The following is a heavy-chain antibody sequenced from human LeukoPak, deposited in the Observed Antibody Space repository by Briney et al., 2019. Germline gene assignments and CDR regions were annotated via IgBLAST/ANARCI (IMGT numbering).Heavy chain of an antibody. CDR1: GGTFSSYA. CDR3: ASATRISAAGTGAFDI. J-gene: IGHJ3*02. D-gene: IGHD6-13*01. Sequence: SVKVSCKDSGGTFSSYAISWVRQAPGQGLEWMGGIIPIFGTANYAQKFQGRVTITADESTSTAYMELSSLRSEDTAVYYCASATRISAAGTGAFDIWGQGTMVTVSS. CDR2: IIPIFGTA. V-gene: IGHV1-69*13.